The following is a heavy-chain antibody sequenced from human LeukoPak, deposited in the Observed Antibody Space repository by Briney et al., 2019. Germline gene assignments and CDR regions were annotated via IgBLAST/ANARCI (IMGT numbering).Heavy chain of an antibody. CDR3: ARDQYSSGWYYFDY. V-gene: IGHV4-4*07. CDR1: GGSISSYY. D-gene: IGHD6-19*01. J-gene: IGHJ4*02. CDR2: IYTSGST. Sequence: PSETLSLTCTVSGGSISSYYWSWIRQPAGKGLEWIGRIYTSGSTNYNPSLKSRFTMSVDTSKNQFSLKLSSVTAADTAVYYCARDQYSSGWYYFDYWGQGTLVTVSS.